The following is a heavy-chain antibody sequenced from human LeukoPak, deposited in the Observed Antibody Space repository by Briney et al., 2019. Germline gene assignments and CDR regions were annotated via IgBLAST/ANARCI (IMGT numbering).Heavy chain of an antibody. Sequence: SGTLSLTCGVSGGSITSTNYWTWVRQPPGKGLEWIGEVNLQGSTNYNPSLMGRVALSVDTSENHISLQLTSVTAADTAVYYCAREGGPYRPLDYSGQGALVTVSS. CDR3: AREGGPYRPLDY. J-gene: IGHJ4*02. V-gene: IGHV4-4*02. CDR2: VNLQGST. CDR1: GGSITSTNY.